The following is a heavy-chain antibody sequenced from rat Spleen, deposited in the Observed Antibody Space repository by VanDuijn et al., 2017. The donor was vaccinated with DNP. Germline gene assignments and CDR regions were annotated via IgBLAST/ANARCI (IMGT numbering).Heavy chain of an antibody. J-gene: IGHJ3*01. CDR1: GFTFSDYY. V-gene: IGHV5-22*01. Sequence: EVHLVESGGGLVQPGRSLKLSCAASGFTFSDYYMAWVRQAPTKGLEWVAYISYDGGSTYNGDSVKGRFTISRDNAKSTLYLQMNSLRSEDMATYYCARPARGWFAYWGQGTLVTVSS. CDR3: ARPARGWFAY. CDR2: ISYDGGST.